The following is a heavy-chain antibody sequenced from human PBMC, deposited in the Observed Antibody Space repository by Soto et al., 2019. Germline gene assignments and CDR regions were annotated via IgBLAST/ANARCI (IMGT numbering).Heavy chain of an antibody. Sequence: ASVKVSCKASGYTFTSYAMHWVRQAPGQRLEWMGWINAGNGNTKYSQKFQGRVTITRDTSAGTAYMELSSLRSEDTAVYYCAREVRGIAVAGMDWFDPWGQGTLVTVSS. CDR3: AREVRGIAVAGMDWFDP. D-gene: IGHD6-19*01. CDR1: GYTFTSYA. V-gene: IGHV1-3*01. CDR2: INAGNGNT. J-gene: IGHJ5*02.